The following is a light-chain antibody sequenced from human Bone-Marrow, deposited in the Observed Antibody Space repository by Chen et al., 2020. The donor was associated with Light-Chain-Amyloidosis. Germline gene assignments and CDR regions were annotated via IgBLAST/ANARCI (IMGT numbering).Light chain of an antibody. V-gene: IGLV2-14*01. Sequence: QSALTPPASVSGSPGQSITISCTGTTSDVGGDNHGSWYQQHPDKAPKLMIYEVTNPPSWVPYRFSCSKSDNTASLTNSGLQTEDEAYYFCSSYTITNPLVFGSGTRVTVL. J-gene: IGLJ1*01. CDR3: SSYTITNPLV. CDR1: TSDVGGDNH. CDR2: EVT.